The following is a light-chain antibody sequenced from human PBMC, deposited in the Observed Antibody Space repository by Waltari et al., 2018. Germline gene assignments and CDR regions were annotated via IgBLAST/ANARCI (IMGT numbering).Light chain of an antibody. CDR1: SGPSSYA. CDR2: LNSDGSH. CDR3: QTWGTGSGV. J-gene: IGLJ3*02. Sequence: QLVLTQSPSASASLGASVKLTCTLSSGPSSYAIAWHQQQPEKGPRYLMKLNSDGSHSKGDGIPDRFSGSSSGAERYLTISSLQSEDEADYYCQTWGTGSGVFGGGTKLTVL. V-gene: IGLV4-69*01.